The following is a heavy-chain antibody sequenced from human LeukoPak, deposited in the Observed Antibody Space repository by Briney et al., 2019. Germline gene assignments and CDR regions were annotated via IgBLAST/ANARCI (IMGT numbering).Heavy chain of an antibody. CDR2: IYYSGST. Sequence: SETLSLTCTVSGGSISSSSYYWGWFRQPPGKGLEWIGSIYYSGSTYYNPSLKSRVTISVDTSKNQFSLKLSSVTAADTAVYYCAAVLTGWYSADYWGQGTLVTVSS. CDR3: AAVLTGWYSADY. J-gene: IGHJ4*02. V-gene: IGHV4-39*07. D-gene: IGHD6-19*01. CDR1: GGSISSSSYY.